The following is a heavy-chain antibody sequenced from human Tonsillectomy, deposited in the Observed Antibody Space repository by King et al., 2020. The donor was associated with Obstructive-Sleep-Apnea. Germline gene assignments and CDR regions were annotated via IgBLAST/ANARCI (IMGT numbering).Heavy chain of an antibody. V-gene: IGHV4-31*03. CDR1: GGSISSGGYY. CDR2: IYYSGST. Sequence: VQLQESGPGLVKPSQTLSLTCTVSGGSISSGGYYWSWIRQHPGKGLEWIGYIYYSGSTHYNPSLQSRVTISLDTSKNQFSLKLSSVTAADTAVYYCARAYDSSGYFDYWGQGTLVTVSS. J-gene: IGHJ4*02. D-gene: IGHD3-22*01. CDR3: ARAYDSSGYFDY.